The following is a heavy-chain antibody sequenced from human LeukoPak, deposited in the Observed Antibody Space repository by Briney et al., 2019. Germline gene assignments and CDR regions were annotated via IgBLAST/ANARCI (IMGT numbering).Heavy chain of an antibody. CDR2: ISAYNGNT. CDR3: ARDRYCSGGSCWDY. CDR1: GYTFTSYG. J-gene: IGHJ4*02. V-gene: IGHV1-18*01. D-gene: IGHD2-15*01. Sequence: ASVKVFCKASGYTFTSYGISWVRQAPGQGLEWMGWISAYNGNTNYAQKLQGRVTMTTDTSTSTAYMELRSLRSDDTAVYYCARDRYCSGGSCWDYWGQGTLVTVSS.